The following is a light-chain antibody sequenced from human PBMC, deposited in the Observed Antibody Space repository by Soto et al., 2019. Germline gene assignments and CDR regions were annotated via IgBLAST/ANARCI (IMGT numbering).Light chain of an antibody. CDR2: DAS. V-gene: IGKV3-11*01. J-gene: IGKJ5*01. Sequence: EIVLTQSPATLSLSPGERATLSCRASQIIARYLAWYQQKPGQAPRLLIYDASNRATGIPARFSGSGSGTDFSLIISVLEPEDFAVYYCQQRSSWPITFGQRTRLEIK. CDR3: QQRSSWPIT. CDR1: QIIARY.